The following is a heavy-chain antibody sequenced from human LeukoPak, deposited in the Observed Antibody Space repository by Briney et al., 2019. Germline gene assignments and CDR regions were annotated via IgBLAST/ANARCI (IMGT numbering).Heavy chain of an antibody. CDR3: AREARSGYEGFRSDP. CDR2: IYSTGTT. J-gene: IGHJ5*02. D-gene: IGHD5-12*01. V-gene: IGHV4-4*07. CDR1: GGSMNQYY. Sequence: SETLSLTCTVSGGSMNQYYWSWIRQPAGKGLEWIGRIYSTGTTYYNPSLKSRVTMSVDTSHNQFFLKLNSVTAADTAVYYCAREARSGYEGFRSDPRGQGTVVTVSS.